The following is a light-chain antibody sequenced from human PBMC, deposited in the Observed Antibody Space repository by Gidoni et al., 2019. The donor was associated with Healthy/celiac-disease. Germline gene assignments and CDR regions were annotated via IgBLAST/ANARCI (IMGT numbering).Light chain of an antibody. CDR3: QQPRT. J-gene: IGKJ3*01. CDR1: QSVSSSY. V-gene: IGKV3-20*01. Sequence: EIVLTQSPGTLSLSQGERATLSCRASQSVSSSYLAWYQQKPGQAPRLLIYGASSRATGIPDRFSGSGSGTDFTLTISRLEPEDFAVYYCQQPRTFGPGTKVDIK. CDR2: GAS.